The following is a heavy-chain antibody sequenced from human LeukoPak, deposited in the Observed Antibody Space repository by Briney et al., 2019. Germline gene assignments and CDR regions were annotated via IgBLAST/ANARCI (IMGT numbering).Heavy chain of an antibody. D-gene: IGHD6-13*01. Sequence: SETLSLTCAVYGGSFSGYYWSWIRQPPGKGLEWIGEINHSGSTNYNPSLKSRVTISVDTSKNQFSLKLSSVTAADTAVYYCARDAPDLHSSSFDYWGQGTLVTVSS. CDR2: INHSGST. CDR1: GGSFSGYY. CDR3: ARDAPDLHSSSFDY. V-gene: IGHV4-34*01. J-gene: IGHJ4*02.